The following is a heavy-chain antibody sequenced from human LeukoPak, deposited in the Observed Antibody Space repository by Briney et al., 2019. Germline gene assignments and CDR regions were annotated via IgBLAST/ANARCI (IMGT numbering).Heavy chain of an antibody. D-gene: IGHD1-26*01. CDR3: ARGCLWELLDTNWFDP. CDR1: GFTFSSYA. CDR2: ISYDGSNK. Sequence: GGSLRLSCAASGFTFSSYAMHWVRQAPGKGLEWVAVISYDGSNKYYADSVKGRFTISRDNSKNTLYLQMNSLRAEDTAVYYCARGCLWELLDTNWFDPWGQGTLVTVSS. J-gene: IGHJ5*02. V-gene: IGHV3-30*04.